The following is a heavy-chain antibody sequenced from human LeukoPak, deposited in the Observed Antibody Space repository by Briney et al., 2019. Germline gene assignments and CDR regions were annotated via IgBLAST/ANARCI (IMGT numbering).Heavy chain of an antibody. J-gene: IGHJ4*02. CDR2: IIPIFGTA. D-gene: IGHD1-26*01. CDR1: GGTFSSYA. CDR3: ARDGGGSYTLFDY. V-gene: IGHV1-69*13. Sequence: GASVTVSCTASGGTFSSYAISWVRQAPGQGLGWMGGIIPIFGTANYAQKFQGRVTITADESTSTAYMELSSLRSEDTAVYYCARDGGGSYTLFDYWGQGTLVTVSS.